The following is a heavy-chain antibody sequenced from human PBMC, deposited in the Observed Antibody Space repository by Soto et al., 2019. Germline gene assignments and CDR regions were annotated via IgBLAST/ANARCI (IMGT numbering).Heavy chain of an antibody. J-gene: IGHJ6*02. CDR2: ISSSSSTI. CDR1: GFTFSSYS. Sequence: GGSLRLSCAASGFTFSSYSMNWVRQAPGKGLEWVSYISSSSSTIYYADSVKGRFTISRDNAKNSLYLQMNSLRDEDTAVYYCATGYSSGWRGYYGMDVWGQGTTVTVSS. D-gene: IGHD6-19*01. CDR3: ATGYSSGWRGYYGMDV. V-gene: IGHV3-48*02.